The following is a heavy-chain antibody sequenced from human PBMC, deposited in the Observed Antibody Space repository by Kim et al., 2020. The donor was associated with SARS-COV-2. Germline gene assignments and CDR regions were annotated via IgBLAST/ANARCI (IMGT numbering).Heavy chain of an antibody. V-gene: IGHV4-59*13. CDR2: IYYSGST. CDR1: GGSISSYY. Sequence: SETLSLTCTVSGGSISSYYWSWIRQPPGKGLEWIGYIYYSGSTNYNPSLKSRVTISVDTSKNQFSLKLSSVTAADTAVYYCARNIAVAGPTFDPWGQGTLVTVSS. CDR3: ARNIAVAGPTFDP. J-gene: IGHJ5*02. D-gene: IGHD6-19*01.